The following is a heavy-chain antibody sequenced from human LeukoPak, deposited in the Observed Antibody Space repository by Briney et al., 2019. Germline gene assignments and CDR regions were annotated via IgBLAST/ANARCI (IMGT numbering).Heavy chain of an antibody. CDR1: GFTFSSYA. Sequence: GGSLRLSCAASGFTFSSYAMSWVRQAPGKGLEWVSAISGSGGSTYYADSVKGRFTISRDNSKNTLYLQMNSLRAEDTAVYYCAKPLMVRGVITPTGMDVWGQGTTVTVSS. J-gene: IGHJ6*02. CDR3: AKPLMVRGVITPTGMDV. CDR2: ISGSGGST. D-gene: IGHD3-10*01. V-gene: IGHV3-23*01.